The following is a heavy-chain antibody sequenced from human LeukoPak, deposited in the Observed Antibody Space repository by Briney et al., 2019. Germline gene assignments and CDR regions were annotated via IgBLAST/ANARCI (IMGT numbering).Heavy chain of an antibody. Sequence: SSETLSLTCTVSGYSISSGYYWGWIRQPPGKGLEWIGSIYHSGSTYYNPSLKSRVTISVDTSKNQFSLKLSSVTAADTAVYYCARSVTMARGTTPHIYYYYMDVWGKGTTVTISS. CDR2: IYHSGST. V-gene: IGHV4-38-2*02. J-gene: IGHJ6*03. CDR1: GYSISSGYY. D-gene: IGHD3-10*01. CDR3: ARSVTMARGTTPHIYYYYMDV.